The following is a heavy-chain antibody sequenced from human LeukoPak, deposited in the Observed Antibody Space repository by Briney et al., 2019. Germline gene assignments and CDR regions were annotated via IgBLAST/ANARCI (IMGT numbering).Heavy chain of an antibody. Sequence: SETLSLTCAVYGGSFSGYYWSWIRQPPGKGLEWIGEINHSGSTNYNPSLKSRVTMSVDTSKNQFSLKLSSVTAADTAVYYCARGPHYYDSSLDYWGQGTLVTVSS. CDR3: ARGPHYYDSSLDY. J-gene: IGHJ4*02. V-gene: IGHV4-34*01. CDR1: GGSFSGYY. D-gene: IGHD3-22*01. CDR2: INHSGST.